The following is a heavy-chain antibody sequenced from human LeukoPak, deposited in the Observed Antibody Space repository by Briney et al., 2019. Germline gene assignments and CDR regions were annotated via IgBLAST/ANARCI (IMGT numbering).Heavy chain of an antibody. CDR1: GFTFSSYS. Sequence: PGGSLRLSCAASGFTFSSYSMNWVRQAPGKGLXXVSSISSSSSYIYYADSVKGRFTISRDNAKNSLYLQMNSLRAEDTAVYYCAREPDGDYSIYYGMDVWGKGTTVTVSS. CDR2: ISSSSSYI. D-gene: IGHD4-17*01. CDR3: AREPDGDYSIYYGMDV. J-gene: IGHJ6*04. V-gene: IGHV3-21*01.